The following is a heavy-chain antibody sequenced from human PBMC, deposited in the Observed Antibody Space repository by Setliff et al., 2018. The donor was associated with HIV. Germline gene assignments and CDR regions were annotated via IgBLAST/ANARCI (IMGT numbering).Heavy chain of an antibody. CDR3: ATDCAVVGGTGSLDS. CDR2: IKQDGSEK. Sequence: PGGSLRLSCAASGFTFNNYWMSWVRQAPGKGLEWVANIKQDGSEKNYMDSVKGRVTISRDNAKNSLYLQMNSLGVEDTAVYYCATDCAVVGGTGSLDSWGQGTLVTVSS. V-gene: IGHV3-7*05. D-gene: IGHD1-26*01. CDR1: GFTFNNYW. J-gene: IGHJ4*02.